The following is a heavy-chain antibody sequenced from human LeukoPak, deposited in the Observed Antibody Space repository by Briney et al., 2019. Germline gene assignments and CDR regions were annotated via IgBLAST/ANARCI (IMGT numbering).Heavy chain of an antibody. D-gene: IGHD6-19*01. J-gene: IGHJ4*02. CDR1: GYTFTSYA. V-gene: IGHV1-3*01. Sequence: GASVKVSCKASGYTFTSYAMHWVRQAPGQRLEWMGWINAGNGNTKYSQKFQGRVTITRDTSASTAYMELSSLRSEDTAVYYCATLYQGHLIAVAGYFDYWGQGTLVTVSS. CDR2: INAGNGNT. CDR3: ATLYQGHLIAVAGYFDY.